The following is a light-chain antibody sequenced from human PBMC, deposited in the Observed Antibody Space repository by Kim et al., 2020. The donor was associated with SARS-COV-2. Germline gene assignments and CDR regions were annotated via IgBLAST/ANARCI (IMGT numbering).Light chain of an antibody. Sequence: VSPGERATLSCRASQSVSSNLAWYQQKPGQAPRLLIYGASTRATGIPARFSGSGSGTEFTLTVSSLQSEDFAVYYCQQYNNWPLTFGGGTKVDIK. V-gene: IGKV3-15*01. J-gene: IGKJ4*01. CDR3: QQYNNWPLT. CDR2: GAS. CDR1: QSVSSN.